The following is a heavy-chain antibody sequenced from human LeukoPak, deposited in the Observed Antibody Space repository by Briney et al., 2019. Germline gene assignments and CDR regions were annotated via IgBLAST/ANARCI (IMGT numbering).Heavy chain of an antibody. V-gene: IGHV1-69*05. D-gene: IGHD3-22*01. CDR2: IIPIFGTA. CDR1: GGTFSSYA. CDR3: ARDYYDSSGYYYAHDY. Sequence: SVRVSCKASGGTFSSYAISWVRQAPGQGLEWMGRIIPIFGTANYAQKFQGRVTITTDESTSTAYMELSSLRSEDTAVYYCARDYYDSSGYYYAHDYWGQGTLVTVSS. J-gene: IGHJ4*02.